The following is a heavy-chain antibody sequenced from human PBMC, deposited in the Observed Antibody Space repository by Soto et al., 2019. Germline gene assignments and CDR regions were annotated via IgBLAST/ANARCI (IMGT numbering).Heavy chain of an antibody. V-gene: IGHV4-31*03. D-gene: IGHD3-3*02. CDR3: ARLPSRHLVDY. CDR1: GGSITTGGSY. J-gene: IGHJ4*02. Sequence: SETLSLTCTASGGSITTGGSYWSWIRQHPGKGLEWIGNIYYSGSTYYNPSLKSRVTVSVDTSKNHFSLNLRSVTAADTAVYYCARLPSRHLVDYWGQGTLVTVSS. CDR2: IYYSGST.